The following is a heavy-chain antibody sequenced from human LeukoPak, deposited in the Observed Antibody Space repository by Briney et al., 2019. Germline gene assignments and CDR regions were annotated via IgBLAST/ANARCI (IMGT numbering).Heavy chain of an antibody. V-gene: IGHV3-23*01. CDR1: GFTFRSYG. D-gene: IGHD3-22*01. CDR3: AKAITMIVVVIDWGAFDI. J-gene: IGHJ3*02. Sequence: GGSLRLSCAASGFTFRSYGMSWFHQAPGKGLERVSAISADATATYYADSVKGRFTISRDNSKSTVYLQMISLRAEDTAIYYCAKAITMIVVVIDWGAFDIWGQGTMVTVSS. CDR2: ISADATAT.